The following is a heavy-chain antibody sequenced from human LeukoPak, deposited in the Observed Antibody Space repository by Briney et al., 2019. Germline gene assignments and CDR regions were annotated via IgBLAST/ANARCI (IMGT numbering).Heavy chain of an antibody. CDR2: INPKSGAT. D-gene: IGHD1-26*01. CDR1: GYTFTDYY. CDR3: TIDEWELPGY. V-gene: IGHV1-2*02. Sequence: ASVKVSCKTSGYTFTDYYIHWVRQAPGQGLEWMGWINPKSGATDFAQKFQGRIALTRDTSITTAHMEMNRLTSDDTAVYFCTIDEWELPGYWGQGTRVTV. J-gene: IGHJ4*02.